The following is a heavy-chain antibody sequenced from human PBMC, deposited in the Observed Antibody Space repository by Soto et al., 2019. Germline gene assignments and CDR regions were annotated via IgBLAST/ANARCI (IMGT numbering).Heavy chain of an antibody. CDR3: TRSTHAMNGGSHYMALDDDLVTGMDV. V-gene: IGHV4-4*02. D-gene: IGHD3-16*01. CDR1: GASITSGHW. J-gene: IGHJ6*02. CDR2: ISDRGSA. Sequence: QVQLQESGPRLVRPSGALSLTCSVSGASITSGHWWTWVRQSTGEGLEWIGEISDRGSAYSNPSLKSRVSLSVDKSQNQFSLRLTSVTAADTAIYYCTRSTHAMNGGSHYMALDDDLVTGMDVWGPGTTVTVSS.